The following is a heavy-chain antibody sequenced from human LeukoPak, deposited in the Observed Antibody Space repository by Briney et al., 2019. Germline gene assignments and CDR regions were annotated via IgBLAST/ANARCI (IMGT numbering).Heavy chain of an antibody. CDR2: IYGGGST. D-gene: IGHD5-24*01. V-gene: IGHV3-66*01. Sequence: HPGGSLRLSCATSGFTVSSTYMIWVRQAPGKGLEWVSVIYGGGSTYYADSVKGRFTISRDQSKNTLYFQMNSLRAEDTAVYYCARGSGDYNFYFDYWGQGTLVTVSS. CDR3: ARGSGDYNFYFDY. J-gene: IGHJ4*02. CDR1: GFTVSSTY.